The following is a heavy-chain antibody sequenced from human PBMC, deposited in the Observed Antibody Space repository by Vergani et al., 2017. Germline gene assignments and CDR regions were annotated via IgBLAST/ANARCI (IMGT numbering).Heavy chain of an antibody. CDR2: IYSGGSST. J-gene: IGHJ4*02. D-gene: IGHD6-6*01. V-gene: IGHV3-23*03. Sequence: EVQLLESGGGLVQPGGSLRLSCAASGFTFSSYAMSWVRQAPGKGLEWVSVIYSGGSSTYYADSVKGRFTISRDNSKNTLYLQMNSLRAEDTAVYYCAKEFEPYSSSALFDYWGQGTLVTVSS. CDR3: AKEFEPYSSSALFDY. CDR1: GFTFSSYA.